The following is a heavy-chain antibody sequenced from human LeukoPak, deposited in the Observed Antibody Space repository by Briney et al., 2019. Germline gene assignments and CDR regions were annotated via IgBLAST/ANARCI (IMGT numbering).Heavy chain of an antibody. Sequence: SETLSLTCTVSGVSMSAYQWSWVRQSPEKGLEWIGCINTKGETSYNPSLKSRVTTSVDTSKSQFSLRLTSVTAADTAVYYRATSNDAKIAPFDHWGQGAPVTVSS. J-gene: IGHJ4*02. CDR3: ATSNDAKIAPFDH. CDR1: GVSMSAYQ. V-gene: IGHV4-4*09. CDR2: INTKGET. D-gene: IGHD2-21*01.